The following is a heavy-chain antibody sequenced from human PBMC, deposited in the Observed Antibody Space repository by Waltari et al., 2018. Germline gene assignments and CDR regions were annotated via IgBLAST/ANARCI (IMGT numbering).Heavy chain of an antibody. CDR3: ARSESFYSYGMDV. CDR1: GYSFTSYW. CDR2: IYPGDSDI. J-gene: IGHJ6*02. Sequence: EVHLVQSGAEVKKPGESLKISCKGSGYSFTSYWIAWVRQMPGKGLEWMGIIYPGDSDIRYSPSFQGQVTISADKSINTAYLQWRSLKASDTAVFYCARSESFYSYGMDVWGQGTTVTVSS. V-gene: IGHV5-51*01. D-gene: IGHD2-21*01.